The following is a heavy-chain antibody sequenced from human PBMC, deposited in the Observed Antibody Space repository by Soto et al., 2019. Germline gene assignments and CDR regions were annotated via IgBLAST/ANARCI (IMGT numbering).Heavy chain of an antibody. CDR2: VSDDGGA. Sequence: VGSLRLSCAASGFPLTTYALSWVRQAPGKRLEWVSAVSDDGGAHYASSVMGRFIVSRDLSKSTAYLEINGLTAEDTALYYCAKETAGIGIPLFDHWGQGIMVTVSS. D-gene: IGHD6-13*01. CDR3: AKETAGIGIPLFDH. J-gene: IGHJ4*02. V-gene: IGHV3-23*01. CDR1: GFPLTTYA.